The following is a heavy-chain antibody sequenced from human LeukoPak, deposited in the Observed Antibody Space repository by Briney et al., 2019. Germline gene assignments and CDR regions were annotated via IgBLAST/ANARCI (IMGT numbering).Heavy chain of an antibody. CDR2: ISSSGRTI. J-gene: IGHJ4*02. Sequence: SGGSLRPSCAASGFTFSSYDMNWVRQAPGKGLEWVSYISSSGRTIYYADSVRGRFTVSRDNAKNSLYLQMNSLRDGDTAVYYCARPSKVGATATYFDYWGQGALVTVSS. V-gene: IGHV3-48*02. CDR1: GFTFSSYD. D-gene: IGHD1-26*01. CDR3: ARPSKVGATATYFDY.